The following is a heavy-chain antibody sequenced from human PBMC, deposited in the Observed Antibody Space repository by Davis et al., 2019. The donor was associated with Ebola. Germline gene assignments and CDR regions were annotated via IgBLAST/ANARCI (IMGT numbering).Heavy chain of an antibody. CDR1: GYTFTSYY. CDR3: VVVRGVIKGYFDY. D-gene: IGHD3-10*01. V-gene: IGHV1-46*01. CDR2: INPSGGST. Sequence: AASVKVSCKASGYTFTSYYMHWVRQAPGQGLEWMGIINPSGGSTSYAQKFRGRVTMTRDTSTSTVYMELSSLRSEDTAVYYCVVVRGVIKGYFDYWGQGTLVTVSS. J-gene: IGHJ4*02.